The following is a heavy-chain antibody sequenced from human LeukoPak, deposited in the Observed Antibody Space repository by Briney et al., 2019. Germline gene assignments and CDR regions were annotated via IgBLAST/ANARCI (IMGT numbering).Heavy chain of an antibody. CDR3: ATSTVGYCSGGSCYSGLHYYYYGMDV. J-gene: IGHJ6*02. CDR1: GFTLSSYA. D-gene: IGHD2-15*01. Sequence: TGGSLSLSCAASGFTLSSYAMSWVRQAPGKGLEWVSAISGSGGSTYYADSVKGRFTISRDNSKNTLYLQMNSLRAEDTAVYYCATSTVGYCSGGSCYSGLHYYYYGMDVWGQGTTVTVSS. CDR2: ISGSGGST. V-gene: IGHV3-23*01.